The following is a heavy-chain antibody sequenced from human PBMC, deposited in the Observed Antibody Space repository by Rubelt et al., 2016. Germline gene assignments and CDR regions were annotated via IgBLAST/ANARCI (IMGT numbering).Heavy chain of an antibody. CDR2: SIPIFGTA. CDR1: GGTFSSYA. Sequence: QVQLVQSGAAVKKPGSSVKVSCKASGGTFSSYAISWVRQAPGQGLEWMGGSIPIFGTANYARRLQGRVTNTADESTSTAYMELSSLRSEDTAVYYCARGQQLVGGWFDPWGQGTLVTVSS. V-gene: IGHV1-69*01. CDR3: ARGQQLVGGWFDP. J-gene: IGHJ5*02. D-gene: IGHD6-13*01.